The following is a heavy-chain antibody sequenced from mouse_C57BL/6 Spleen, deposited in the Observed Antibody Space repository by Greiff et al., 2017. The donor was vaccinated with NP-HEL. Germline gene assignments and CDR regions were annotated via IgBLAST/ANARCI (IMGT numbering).Heavy chain of an antibody. CDR3: THYGSSRYYAMDY. V-gene: IGHV1-15*01. CDR2: IDPETGCT. J-gene: IGHJ4*01. CDR1: GYTFTDYE. Sequence: VQLQQSGAELVRPGASVTLSCKASGYTFTDYEMHWVKQTPVHGLEWIGAIDPETGCTAYNQKFKGKAILTADKSSSTAYMELRSLTSEDSAVYYCTHYGSSRYYAMDYWGQGTSVTVSS. D-gene: IGHD1-1*01.